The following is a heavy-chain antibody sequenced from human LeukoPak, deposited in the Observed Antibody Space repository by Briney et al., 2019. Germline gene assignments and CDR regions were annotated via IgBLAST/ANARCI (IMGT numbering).Heavy chain of an antibody. J-gene: IGHJ4*02. CDR2: IYYSGST. CDR1: GDSISSSSYY. V-gene: IGHV4-39*01. Sequence: SETLSLTCTVSGDSISSSSYYWGWIRQPPGKGLEWIGSIYYSGSTYYNPSLKSRVTISVDTSKNQFSLKLSSVTAADAAVYSCASHDFWSGYPKFDYWGQGTLVTVSS. D-gene: IGHD3-3*01. CDR3: ASHDFWSGYPKFDY.